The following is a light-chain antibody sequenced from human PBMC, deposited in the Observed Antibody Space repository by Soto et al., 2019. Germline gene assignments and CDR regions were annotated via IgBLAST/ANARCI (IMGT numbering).Light chain of an antibody. Sequence: EIVLTQSPDTLSLSPGERATLSCRASQSVSKMFLAWYQQKPGQAPRLLIYAASSRATGIPDRFSGSGSGTEFTLTISGLQSEDFAVYYCQQYSQWPPWKFGPGTKV. CDR2: AAS. J-gene: IGKJ1*01. CDR3: QQYSQWPPWK. CDR1: QSVSKMF. V-gene: IGKV3-20*01.